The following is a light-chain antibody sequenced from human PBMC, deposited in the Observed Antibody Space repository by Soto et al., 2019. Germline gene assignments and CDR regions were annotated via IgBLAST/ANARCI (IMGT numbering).Light chain of an antibody. CDR1: SSNIGTGYD. CDR3: SSYTTRNTWV. Sequence: QSVLTQPPSVSGAPGQRVTISCTGSSSNIGTGYDVHWYQQLPGTAPKLLIYANTYRPSGVPDRFSGSKSGTSASLTISGLQAEDEAAYYCSSYTTRNTWVFGGGTKVTVL. V-gene: IGLV1-40*01. J-gene: IGLJ3*02. CDR2: ANT.